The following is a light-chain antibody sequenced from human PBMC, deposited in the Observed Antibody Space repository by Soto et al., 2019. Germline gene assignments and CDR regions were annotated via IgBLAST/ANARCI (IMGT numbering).Light chain of an antibody. Sequence: EIVLTQSPATLSLSPGERATLSCRASQSVRSNLAWYQQKPGQGPRLLMYGASNRATGIPDRFSGTGSGTDFTLTISRLEPEDFAVYYCQQYGSSPYTFGLGTRLEIK. CDR2: GAS. V-gene: IGKV3-20*01. CDR3: QQYGSSPYT. J-gene: IGKJ5*01. CDR1: QSVRSN.